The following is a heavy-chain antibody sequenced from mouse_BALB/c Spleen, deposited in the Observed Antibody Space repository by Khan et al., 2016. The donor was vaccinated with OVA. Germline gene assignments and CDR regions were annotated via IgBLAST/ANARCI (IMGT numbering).Heavy chain of an antibody. V-gene: IGHV1-18*01. Sequence: VQLQQSGPEVVKPGVSVKISCKASGYSFTGYTMKWVKQSHGKNLEWIGLIKPYNGGTAYTQNFKGKATVTVDKSSSTAYMWVLSLTFEDSAVYYCARCGITRAIDYWGQGTSVPVSS. D-gene: IGHD2-4*01. CDR2: IKPYNGGT. CDR1: GYSFTGYT. CDR3: ARCGITRAIDY. J-gene: IGHJ4*01.